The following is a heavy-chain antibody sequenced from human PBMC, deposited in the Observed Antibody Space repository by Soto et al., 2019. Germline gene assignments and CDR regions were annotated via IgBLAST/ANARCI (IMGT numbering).Heavy chain of an antibody. V-gene: IGHV1-18*01. D-gene: IGHD6-13*01. CDR1: GFTFIIYG. J-gene: IGHJ4*02. Sequence: ASVKVSCKASGFTFIIYGVTWVRQAPGQGLEWMGWVSAKNLNTHYAQKFQGRVTMTRDTSTSTVHMELSSLRSEDTAVYYCARGMSSSWTYYFDYWGQGTLVTVSS. CDR2: VSAKNLNT. CDR3: ARGMSSSWTYYFDY.